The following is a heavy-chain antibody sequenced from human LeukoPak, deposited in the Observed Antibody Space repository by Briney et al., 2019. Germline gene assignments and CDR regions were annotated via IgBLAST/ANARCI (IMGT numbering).Heavy chain of an antibody. CDR3: ARGGRRGYDFWSGYWGYYYYGMDV. Sequence: ASVKVSCKASGYTFTSYDINWVRQATGQGLEWMGWMNPNSGNTGYAQKFQGRVTMTRNTSISTAYMELSSLRSEYTAVYYCARGGRRGYDFWSGYWGYYYYGMDVWGQGTTVTVSS. J-gene: IGHJ6*02. D-gene: IGHD3-3*01. CDR1: GYTFTSYD. V-gene: IGHV1-8*01. CDR2: MNPNSGNT.